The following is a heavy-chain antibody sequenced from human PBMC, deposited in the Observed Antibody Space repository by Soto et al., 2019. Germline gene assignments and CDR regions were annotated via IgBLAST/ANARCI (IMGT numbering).Heavy chain of an antibody. CDR3: ARRGSYSSGYYYNYYGMDV. J-gene: IGHJ6*02. CDR2: IIPIFGTA. V-gene: IGHV1-69*12. Sequence: QVQLVQSGAEVKKPGSSVKVSCKASGGTFSSYAISWVRQAPGQGLEWMGGIIPIFGTANYAQKFQGRVTITADESTSTAYMELSSLRSEDTAVYYCARRGSYSSGYYYNYYGMDVWGQGTTVTVSS. D-gene: IGHD3-22*01. CDR1: GGTFSSYA.